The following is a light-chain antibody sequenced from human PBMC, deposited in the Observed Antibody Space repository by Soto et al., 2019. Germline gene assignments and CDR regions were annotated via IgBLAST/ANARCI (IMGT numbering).Light chain of an antibody. Sequence: QSVLTQPASVSGSPGQSIAISCTGTSSDVGGYNAVSWYQQHPGKVPKLIIYEDPHRPSGVSNRFSGSKSGNTASLTISGLQADDEADYYCSSYAGSSTSEVFGGGTKLTVL. CDR1: SSDVGGYNA. CDR2: EDP. CDR3: SSYAGSSTSEV. J-gene: IGLJ3*02. V-gene: IGLV2-14*01.